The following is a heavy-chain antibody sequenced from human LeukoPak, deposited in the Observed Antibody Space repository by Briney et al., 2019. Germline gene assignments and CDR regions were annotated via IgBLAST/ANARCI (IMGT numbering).Heavy chain of an antibody. CDR2: TSFDGSDN. J-gene: IGHJ4*02. D-gene: IGHD6-6*01. CDR1: GFTFSSYA. V-gene: IGHV3-30*04. CDR3: ARAPYSSSSFDY. Sequence: GRSLRLSCAASGFTFSSYAMHWVRQAPGKGLKWVAVTSFDGSDNYYADSVKGRFTISRDNAKNSLYLQMNSLRAEDTAVYYCARAPYSSSSFDYWGQGTLVTVSS.